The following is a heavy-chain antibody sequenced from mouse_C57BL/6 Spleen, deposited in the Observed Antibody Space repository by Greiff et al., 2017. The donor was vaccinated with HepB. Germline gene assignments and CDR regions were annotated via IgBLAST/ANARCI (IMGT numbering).Heavy chain of an antibody. CDR1: GFSLTSYG. CDR3: AKNSPSTVVATDWYFDV. J-gene: IGHJ1*03. D-gene: IGHD1-1*01. CDR2: IWRGGST. Sequence: VQLKESGPGLVQPSQSLSITCTVSGFSLTSYGVHWVRQSPGKGLEWLGVIWRGGSTDYNAAFMSRLSITKDNSKSQVFFKMNSLQADDTAIYYCAKNSPSTVVATDWYFDVWGTGTTVTVSS. V-gene: IGHV2-5*01.